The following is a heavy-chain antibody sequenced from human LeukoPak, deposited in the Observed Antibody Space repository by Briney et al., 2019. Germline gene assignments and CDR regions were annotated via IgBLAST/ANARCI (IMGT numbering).Heavy chain of an antibody. D-gene: IGHD3-3*01. Sequence: PGGSLRLSCAASGFTFDDYAMHWVRQAPGKGLEWVSGISWNSGSIGYADSVKGRFTISRDNAKNSLYLQMNSLRAEDTALYYCAKGTGITIFGGYYFDYWGQGTLVTVSS. V-gene: IGHV3-9*01. CDR3: AKGTGITIFGGYYFDY. CDR1: GFTFDDYA. J-gene: IGHJ4*01. CDR2: ISWNSGSI.